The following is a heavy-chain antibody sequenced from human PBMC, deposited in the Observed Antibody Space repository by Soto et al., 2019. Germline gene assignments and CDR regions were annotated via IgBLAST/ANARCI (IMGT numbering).Heavy chain of an antibody. CDR1: GYPFSKYG. CDR3: ATSYDSEFDP. CDR2: IKPDNGDT. J-gene: IGHJ5*02. D-gene: IGHD5-12*01. V-gene: IGHV1-18*04. Sequence: QLQLVQSGAEVERPGASVRVSCKAYGYPFSKYGISWIRQAPGQGLEWMGWIKPDNGDTNYAQKFQGRATMTTDTSSNTDYMELRSLRSDDTAVYYCATSYDSEFDPWGQGTLVSVSS.